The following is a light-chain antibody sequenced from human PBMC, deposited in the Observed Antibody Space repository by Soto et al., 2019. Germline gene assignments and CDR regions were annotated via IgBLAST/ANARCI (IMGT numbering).Light chain of an antibody. CDR2: AAS. V-gene: IGKV1-39*01. J-gene: IGKJ2*01. CDR3: QQNFSPPYT. CDR1: QSIRSY. Sequence: DIQVTQSPSSLSASVGDRVTITCRTSQSIRSYLTWYQQKPGKAPKLLIYAASSLQGGVPSRFSGSVSGTEFTLTVTGLQSEDFATYYCQQNFSPPYTFGQGTEVEVK.